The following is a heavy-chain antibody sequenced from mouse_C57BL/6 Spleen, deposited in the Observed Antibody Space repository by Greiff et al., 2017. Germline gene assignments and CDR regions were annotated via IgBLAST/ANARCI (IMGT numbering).Heavy chain of an antibody. CDR1: GFTFSDYG. Sequence: DVHLVESGGGLVKPGGSLKLSCAASGFTFSDYGMHWVRQAPEKGLEWVAYISSGSSTIYYADTVKGRFNISRDNAKNTLFLQMTSLRSEDTAMYYCARRPYDYDARYFDDWGKGTTLTVSS. CDR2: ISSGSSTI. CDR3: ARRPYDYDARYFDD. V-gene: IGHV5-17*01. D-gene: IGHD2-4*01. J-gene: IGHJ2*01.